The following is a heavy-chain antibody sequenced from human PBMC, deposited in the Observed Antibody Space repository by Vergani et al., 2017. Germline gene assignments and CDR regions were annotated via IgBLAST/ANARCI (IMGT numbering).Heavy chain of an antibody. Sequence: EVQLVESGGGLVQPGRSLRLSCVASGFTFDDYAMHWVRQAPGKGLEWVSGISWNSGSIGYADSVRDRFTISRDNAKNSLYLQMNSLRAADVALYYCAKAQSPYYYDISGYYFDYWGQGTLVTVSS. CDR3: AKAQSPYYYDISGYYFDY. V-gene: IGHV3-9*03. CDR2: ISWNSGSI. CDR1: GFTFDDYA. D-gene: IGHD3-22*01. J-gene: IGHJ4*02.